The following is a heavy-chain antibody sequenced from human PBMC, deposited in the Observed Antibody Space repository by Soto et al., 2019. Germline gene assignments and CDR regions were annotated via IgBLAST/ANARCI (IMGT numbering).Heavy chain of an antibody. CDR1: GFTFSSYS. CDR2: ISSSSSYI. Sequence: GGSLRLSCAASGFTFSSYSMNWVRQAPGKGLEWVSSISSSSSYIYYADSVKGRFTISRDNAKNSLYLQMNSLRAEDTAVYYCARDLRLTVLRYFDWLTNPLDYWGQGTLVTVSS. D-gene: IGHD3-9*01. CDR3: ARDLRLTVLRYFDWLTNPLDY. V-gene: IGHV3-21*01. J-gene: IGHJ4*02.